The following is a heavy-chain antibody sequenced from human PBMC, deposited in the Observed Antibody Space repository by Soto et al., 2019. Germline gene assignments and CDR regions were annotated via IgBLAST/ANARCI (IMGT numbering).Heavy chain of an antibody. CDR3: ASVWCSGGSCYSAYDY. V-gene: IGHV1-18*01. Sequence: QVQLVQSGAEVKKPGASVKVSCKASGYTFTSYGISWVRQAPGQGLEWMGWISAYNGNTNYAQKLQGRVTMTTDTSTSTAYMELRSLRSDDTAVYYCASVWCSGGSCYSAYDYWGQGTLVTVSS. CDR2: ISAYNGNT. D-gene: IGHD2-15*01. CDR1: GYTFTSYG. J-gene: IGHJ4*02.